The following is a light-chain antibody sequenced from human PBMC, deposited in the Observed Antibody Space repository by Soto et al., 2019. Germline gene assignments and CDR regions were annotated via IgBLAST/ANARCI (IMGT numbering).Light chain of an antibody. V-gene: IGLV1-44*01. J-gene: IGLJ2*01. CDR2: SNN. CDR3: AALDDSLNGVV. CDR1: ISNIGSNT. Sequence: QYVLTQPPSASGTPGQRVTISCSGSISNIGSNTVNWYQQLPGTAPKLLIYSNNQRPSGVPDRFSGSKSGTSASLAISGLQSEDEADYYCAALDDSLNGVVFGGGTKLTVL.